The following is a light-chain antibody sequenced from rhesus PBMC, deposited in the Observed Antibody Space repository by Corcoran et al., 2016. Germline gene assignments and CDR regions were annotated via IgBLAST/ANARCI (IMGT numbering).Light chain of an antibody. V-gene: IGKV3-24*01. CDR1: QSVSSS. CDR2: GAS. Sequence: EIVMTQSPATLSLSPGERATLSCRASQSVSSSLAWYQQKPGQAPRLLIYGASSRATGIPDRFSGSGSGTDFTRTISSLEPEDVAVYYCLQHSNWPLTFGGGTKVELK. CDR3: LQHSNWPLT. J-gene: IGKJ4*01.